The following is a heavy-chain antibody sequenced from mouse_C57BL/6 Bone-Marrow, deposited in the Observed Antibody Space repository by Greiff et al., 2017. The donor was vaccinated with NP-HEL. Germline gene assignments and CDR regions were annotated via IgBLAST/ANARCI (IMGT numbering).Heavy chain of an antibody. CDR1: GFTFTDYY. V-gene: IGHV7-3*01. CDR2: IRNKANGYTT. CDR3: ARGGDPWFAY. Sequence: EVKVVESGGGLVQPGGSLSLSCAASGFTFTDYYMSWVRQPPGKALEWLGFIRNKANGYTTEYSASVKGRFTISSDNSQSILYLQMNALRAEDSATYYCARGGDPWFAYWGQGTLVTVSA. J-gene: IGHJ3*01.